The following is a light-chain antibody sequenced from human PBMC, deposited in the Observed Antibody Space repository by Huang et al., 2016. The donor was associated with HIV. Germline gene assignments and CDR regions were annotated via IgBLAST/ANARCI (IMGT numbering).Light chain of an antibody. CDR1: QRISSW. V-gene: IGKV1-5*03. CDR2: KAS. Sequence: DIQVTQSPSTLSAFVGDRVNITCRTSQRISSWLAWYQQRPGKAPNLLISKASNLENGVPSRFSGNGSGTEFTLTINGLQPDDLGTYYCQHQWTFGPGTKVEI. CDR3: QHQWT. J-gene: IGKJ1*01.